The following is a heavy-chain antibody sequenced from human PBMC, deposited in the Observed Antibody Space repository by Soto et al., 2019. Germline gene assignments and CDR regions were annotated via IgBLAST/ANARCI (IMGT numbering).Heavy chain of an antibody. Sequence: QVQLQESGPGLVNPSETLSLTCTVSGGSMSGYYWSWIRQSAGKGLEWIGRVYTSETTYYNPSLKSLVTMSLDTSKNQFSLNLYSLTAADTAVYYCAGNIAAAGRRYYGMDVWGQGTTVTVSS. CDR2: VYTSETT. CDR1: GGSMSGYY. CDR3: AGNIAAAGRRYYGMDV. D-gene: IGHD6-13*01. J-gene: IGHJ6*02. V-gene: IGHV4-4*07.